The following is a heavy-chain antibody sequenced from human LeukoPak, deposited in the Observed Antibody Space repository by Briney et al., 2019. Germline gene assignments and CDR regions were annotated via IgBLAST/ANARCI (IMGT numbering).Heavy chain of an antibody. CDR1: EFTFSSYA. D-gene: IGHD6-13*01. CDR2: ISGSGSGT. J-gene: IGHJ4*02. V-gene: IGHV3-23*01. CDR3: AKSGSSSWREFEY. Sequence: GGSLRLSCAASEFTFSSYAMNWVRQAPGKGLEWVSAISGSGSGTYSADSVKGRFTISRDNSKNTLFLQMNSLRAEDTAVYYCAKSGSSSWREFEYWGQGTLVTVSS.